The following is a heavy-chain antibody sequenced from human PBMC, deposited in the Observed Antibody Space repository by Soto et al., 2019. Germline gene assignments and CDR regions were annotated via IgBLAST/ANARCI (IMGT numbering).Heavy chain of an antibody. V-gene: IGHV4-39*01. CDR3: ARHTYLAKPYCYDF. J-gene: IGHJ4*02. CDR1: GGSISSSSYY. CDR2: IYYSGST. D-gene: IGHD3-3*02. Sequence: SETLSLTCTVSGGSISSSSYYWGWIRQPPGKGLEWIGSIYYSGSTYYNPSLKSRVTISVDTSKNQFSLKLSSVTAADTAVYYCARHTYLAKPYCYDFCGQGSLVTVSS.